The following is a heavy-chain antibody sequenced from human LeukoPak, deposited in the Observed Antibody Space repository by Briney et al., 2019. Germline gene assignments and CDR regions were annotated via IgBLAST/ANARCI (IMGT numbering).Heavy chain of an antibody. V-gene: IGHV1-24*01. CDR2: FDPEDGET. D-gene: IGHD6-19*01. CDR3: ATTGLRVAGTRSYYYYYGMDV. Sequence: ASVKVSCKVSGYTLTELSMHWVRQAPGKGLEWMGGFDPEDGETIYAQKFQGRVTMTEDTSTDTAYMELSSLRSEDTAVYYCATTGLRVAGTRSYYYYYGMDVWGQGTTVTVSS. J-gene: IGHJ6*02. CDR1: GYTLTELS.